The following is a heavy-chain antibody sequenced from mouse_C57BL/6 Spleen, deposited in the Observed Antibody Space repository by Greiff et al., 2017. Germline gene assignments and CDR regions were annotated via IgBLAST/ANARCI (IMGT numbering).Heavy chain of an antibody. V-gene: IGHV2-3*01. CDR2: IWGDGST. Sequence: QVHVKQSGPGLVAPSQSLSITCTVSGFLLTSYGVSWVRQPPGKGLEWLGVIWGDGSTNYHSALLSRLSISKDNSKSQVFLKLNSLQTDDTATYYCAKPAYYSNWAWFAYWGQGTLVTVSA. J-gene: IGHJ3*01. D-gene: IGHD2-5*01. CDR3: AKPAYYSNWAWFAY. CDR1: GFLLTSYG.